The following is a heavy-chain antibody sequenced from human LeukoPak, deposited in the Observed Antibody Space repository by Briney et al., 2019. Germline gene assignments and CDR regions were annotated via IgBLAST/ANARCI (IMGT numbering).Heavy chain of an antibody. CDR2: IYHSGST. CDR1: GYSISSGYY. CDR3: ARGGNWNYVSGWFDL. V-gene: IGHV4-38-2*02. J-gene: IGHJ5*02. Sequence: SETLSLTCTVSGYSISSGYYWGWIRQPPGKGLEWIGRIYHSGSTYYNPSLKSRVTISVDTSKNQFSLKLSSVTAADTAVYYCARGGNWNYVSGWFDLWGQGTLVTVSS. D-gene: IGHD1-7*01.